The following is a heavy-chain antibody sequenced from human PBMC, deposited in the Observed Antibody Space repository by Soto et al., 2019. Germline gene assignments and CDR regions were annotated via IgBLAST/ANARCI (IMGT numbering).Heavy chain of an antibody. D-gene: IGHD4-17*01. J-gene: IGHJ6*02. CDR2: IKSKTDGGTT. Sequence: GGSLRLSCAASGFTFSNAWMNWVRQAPGKGLEWVGRIKSKTDGGTTDYAAPVKGRFTISRDDSKNTLYLQMNSLKTEDTAVYYCTTDHDYGALYYYYGMDVWGQGTTVTVSS. CDR1: GFTFSNAW. V-gene: IGHV3-15*07. CDR3: TTDHDYGALYYYYGMDV.